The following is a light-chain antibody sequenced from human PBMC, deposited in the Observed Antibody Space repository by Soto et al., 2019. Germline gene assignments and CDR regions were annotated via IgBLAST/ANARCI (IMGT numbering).Light chain of an antibody. CDR3: QQYNSYPYT. CDR2: GAS. Sequence: EVVLTQSPGPLSLSPGTRATLSCRASQSVTGNKLAWFQQRPGQAPRLLIYGASTRATDIPARFSGTGSGTNYTLTISGLEPDDFATFYCQQYNSYPYTFGQGTKLEIK. CDR1: QSVTGNK. J-gene: IGKJ2*01. V-gene: IGKV3-20*01.